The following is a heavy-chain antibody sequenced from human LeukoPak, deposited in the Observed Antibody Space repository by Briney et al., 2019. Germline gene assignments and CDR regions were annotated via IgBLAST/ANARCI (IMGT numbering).Heavy chain of an antibody. D-gene: IGHD2-15*01. J-gene: IGHJ4*02. CDR2: ISNNGGYT. V-gene: IGHV3-23*01. CDR3: AKQLGYCSDGSCYFPY. CDR1: PHTLSTSA. Sequence: GGSLRLSCAPSPHTLSTSAMRWVRQAPGKGLEWVSAISNNGGYTYYADSVQGRFTISRDNSKSTLCLQMNSLRAEDTAVYYCAKQLGYCSDGSCYFPYWGQGTLVTVSS.